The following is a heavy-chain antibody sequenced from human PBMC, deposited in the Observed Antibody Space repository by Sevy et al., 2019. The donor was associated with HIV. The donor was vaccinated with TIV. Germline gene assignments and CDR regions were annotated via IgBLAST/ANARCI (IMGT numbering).Heavy chain of an antibody. J-gene: IGHJ3*02. V-gene: IGHV3-73*01. CDR1: GFDFSGSG. Sequence: GSLRLSCATSGFDFSGSGVHWVRQASGKGPEWVGRIRSKANNYATAYAASVEGRFTISRDDSTNTAYLQINSLKSEDTAVYYCTRLLEMPTVSSSFDIWGQGTVVTVSS. CDR2: IRSKANNYAT. CDR3: TRLLEMPTVSSSFDI. D-gene: IGHD4-4*01.